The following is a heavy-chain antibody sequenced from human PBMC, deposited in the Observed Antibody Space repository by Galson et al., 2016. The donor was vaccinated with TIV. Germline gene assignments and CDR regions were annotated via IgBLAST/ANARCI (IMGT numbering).Heavy chain of an antibody. CDR3: ALSSIRDVSTHRFFDC. D-gene: IGHD5/OR15-5a*01. CDR1: GFSLTTHGMC. V-gene: IGHV2-70*17. Sequence: PALVKPTQTLTLTCTFSGFSLTTHGMCVSWIRQPPGKALEWLARTDWDGDKFYSTSLQTRLSISKDTSRNQVVLTLSNVDPVDTATYFCALSSIRDVSTHRFFDCWGQGTPVTVAP. CDR2: TDWDGDK. J-gene: IGHJ4*02.